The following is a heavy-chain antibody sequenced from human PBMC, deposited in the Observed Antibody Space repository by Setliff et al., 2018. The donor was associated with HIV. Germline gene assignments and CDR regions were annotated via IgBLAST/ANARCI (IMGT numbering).Heavy chain of an antibody. J-gene: IGHJ4*02. D-gene: IGHD3-16*01. Sequence: GGSLRLSCAASGFTFSGYSMNWVRQAPGKGLEWVSYISSGSSTTHYADSVKGRFTISRDDAKNSLYLQMNSLRAEDTAIYYCARDRAYASFDYWGQGALVTVSS. V-gene: IGHV3-48*01. CDR3: ARDRAYASFDY. CDR2: ISSGSSTT. CDR1: GFTFSGYS.